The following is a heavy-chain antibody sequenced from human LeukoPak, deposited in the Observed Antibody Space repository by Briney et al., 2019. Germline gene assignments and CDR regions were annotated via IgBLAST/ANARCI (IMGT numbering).Heavy chain of an antibody. CDR3: ARHLKGIAAAGLYYYYYMDV. J-gene: IGHJ6*03. V-gene: IGHV5-51*01. CDR1: GYSFTSYW. D-gene: IGHD6-13*01. CDR2: IYPGDSDT. Sequence: GESLKISCKGSGYSFTSYWIGWVRQMPGKGLEWMGIIYPGDSDTRYSPSFQGQVTISADKSISTAYLQWSSLKASDTATYYCARHLKGIAAAGLYYYYYMDVWGKGTTVTVSS.